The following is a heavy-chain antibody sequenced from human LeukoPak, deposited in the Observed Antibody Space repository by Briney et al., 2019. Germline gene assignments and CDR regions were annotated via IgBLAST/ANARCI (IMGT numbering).Heavy chain of an antibody. V-gene: IGHV3-30-3*01. J-gene: IGHJ4*02. CDR1: GFTFSDYA. Sequence: GGSLRLSCVASGFTFSDYAMHWVRQAPGKGLEWVAVASYDGNNKYYADSVKGRFTISRDNSKNTVYQQMNSLRAEDTAVYYCARVGRSRDYFDSWGQGTLVTVSS. CDR3: ARVGRSRDYFDS. CDR2: ASYDGNNK.